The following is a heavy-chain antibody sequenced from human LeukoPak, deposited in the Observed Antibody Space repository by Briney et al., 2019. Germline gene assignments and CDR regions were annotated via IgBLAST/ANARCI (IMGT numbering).Heavy chain of an antibody. CDR2: IKKDGSEK. CDR3: ARHLSGITGYTYGRGIDY. J-gene: IGHJ4*02. CDR1: GFTFSSYG. V-gene: IGHV3-7*01. D-gene: IGHD5-18*01. Sequence: GGSLRLSCAASGFTFSSYGMRWVRQAPGKGLEWVANIKKDGSEKYYVDSVKGRFTISRDNAKTSLYLQMNSLRAEDTAVYYCARHLSGITGYTYGRGIDYWGQGTLVTVSS.